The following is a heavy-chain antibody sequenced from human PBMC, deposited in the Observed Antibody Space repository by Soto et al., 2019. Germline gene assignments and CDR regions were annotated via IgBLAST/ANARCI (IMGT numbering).Heavy chain of an antibody. Sequence: QVQLVQSGAEVKKPGSSVKVSCKASGGTFSSYAISWVRQAPGQGLEWMGGIIPIFGTANYAQKFQGRVTLTADESTSTAYMELSSLRSEDTAVYYCAREIGGSSSYYYYGMDVWGQGTTVTVSS. J-gene: IGHJ6*02. D-gene: IGHD6-6*01. V-gene: IGHV1-69*12. CDR2: IIPIFGTA. CDR1: GGTFSSYA. CDR3: AREIGGSSSYYYYGMDV.